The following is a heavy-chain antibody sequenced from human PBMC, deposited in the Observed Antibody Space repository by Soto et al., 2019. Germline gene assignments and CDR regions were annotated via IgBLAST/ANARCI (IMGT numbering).Heavy chain of an antibody. CDR1: GGSVSSGSYY. Sequence: PSETLSLTCTVSGGSVSSGSYYWSWIRQPPGKGLEWIGYIYYSGSTNYNTSLKSRVTISVDTSKNQISLKLSSVTAADTAVYYCARDSKQQLVRGNYYYGMDVWGQGTTVTVSS. CDR3: ARDSKQQLVRGNYYYGMDV. D-gene: IGHD6-13*01. J-gene: IGHJ6*02. CDR2: IYYSGST. V-gene: IGHV4-61*01.